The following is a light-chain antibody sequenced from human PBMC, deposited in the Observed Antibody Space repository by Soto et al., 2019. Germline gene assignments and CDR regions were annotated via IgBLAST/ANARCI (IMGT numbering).Light chain of an antibody. CDR2: GAS. Sequence: EIVLTQSPGTLSLSPGERATLSCRASQSVSSSYLAWYQQKPGQAPRLLIYGASSRATGIPDRFSGSGSGTDFTLSISRVEPADIAVYYCQQYGRSLLTFGGGTKVEIK. CDR1: QSVSSSY. CDR3: QQYGRSLLT. V-gene: IGKV3-20*01. J-gene: IGKJ4*01.